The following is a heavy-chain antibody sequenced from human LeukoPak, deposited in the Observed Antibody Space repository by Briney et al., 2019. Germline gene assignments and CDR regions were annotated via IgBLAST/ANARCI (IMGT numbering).Heavy chain of an antibody. CDR2: IYYRGTT. D-gene: IGHD3-22*01. CDR1: GGSISSSSYY. J-gene: IGHJ4*02. V-gene: IGHV4-39*01. Sequence: PPETLSLTCTVSGGSISSSSYYWGWIRQPPGKGLEWIGCIYYRGTTHYNPSLKTRVTIFVDTSKNQFSLKLSSVTAADTAVYYCARHETARAVFITGVYWGQGALVTVSS. CDR3: ARHETARAVFITGVY.